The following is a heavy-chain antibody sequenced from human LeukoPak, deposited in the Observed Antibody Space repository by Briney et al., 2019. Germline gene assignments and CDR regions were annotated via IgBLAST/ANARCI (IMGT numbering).Heavy chain of an antibody. CDR1: GFTFSSYS. D-gene: IGHD2-2*02. Sequence: GGSLRLSCAASGFTFSSYSMNWVRQAPGKGLEWVSYISSSSTTIHYADSVKGRFTISRDNAKNSLYLRMNSLRAEDTAVYYCASLGCSSTCCDNYWGQGTLVTVSS. J-gene: IGHJ4*02. CDR3: ASLGCSSTCCDNY. V-gene: IGHV3-48*01. CDR2: ISSSSTTI.